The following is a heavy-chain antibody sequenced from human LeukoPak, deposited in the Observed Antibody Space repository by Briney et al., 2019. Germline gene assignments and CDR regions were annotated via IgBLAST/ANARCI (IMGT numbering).Heavy chain of an antibody. CDR2: INPSGGST. J-gene: IGHJ6*03. D-gene: IGHD4-11*01. Sequence: GASVKVSCKASGGTFTSYYMHWVRQAPGQGLEWMGIINPSGGSTSYAQKFQGRDTMTRDMSTSTVYMELSSLRSEDTAVYYCVRGVYRYNYYYYMDVWGKGTTVTVSS. CDR3: VRGVYRYNYYYYMDV. V-gene: IGHV1-46*01. CDR1: GGTFTSYY.